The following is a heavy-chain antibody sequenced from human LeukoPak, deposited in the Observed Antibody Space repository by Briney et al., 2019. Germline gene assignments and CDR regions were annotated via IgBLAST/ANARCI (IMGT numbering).Heavy chain of an antibody. CDR3: AREVRYFDWSVAQPYYYYYGMDV. CDR1: GGTFSSYA. D-gene: IGHD3-9*01. J-gene: IGHJ6*02. V-gene: IGHV1-69*13. CDR2: IIPIFGTA. Sequence: ASVKVSCKASGGTFSSYAISWVRQAPGQGLEWMGGIIPIFGTANYAQKFQGRVTNTADESTSTAYVELSSLRSEDTAVYYCAREVRYFDWSVAQPYYYYYGMDVWGQGTTVTVSS.